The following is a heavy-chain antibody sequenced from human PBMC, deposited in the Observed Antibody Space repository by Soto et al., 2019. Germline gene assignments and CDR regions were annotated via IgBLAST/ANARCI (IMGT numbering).Heavy chain of an antibody. CDR3: ARASAREVRWYYYYMDV. CDR1: GFTVSSNY. Sequence: EVQLVESGGGLVQPGGSLRLSCAASGFTVSSNYMSWVRQAPGKGLEWVSVIYSGGSTYYADSVKGRFTISRDNSKNTLYLQMNSLRAEDTAVYYCARASAREVRWYYYYMDVWGKGTTVTVSS. CDR2: IYSGGST. V-gene: IGHV3-66*01. J-gene: IGHJ6*03.